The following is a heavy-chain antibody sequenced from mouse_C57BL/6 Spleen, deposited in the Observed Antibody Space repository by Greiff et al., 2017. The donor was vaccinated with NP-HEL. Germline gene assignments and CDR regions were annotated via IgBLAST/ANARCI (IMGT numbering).Heavy chain of an antibody. Sequence: EVKVVESGEGLVKPGGSLKLSCAASGFTFSSYAMSWVRQTPEKRLEWVAYISSGGDYIYYADTVKGRFTISRDNARNTLYLQMSSLKSEDTAMYYCTRDRAYGSSPYFDYWGQGTTLTVSS. D-gene: IGHD1-1*01. CDR1: GFTFSSYA. J-gene: IGHJ2*01. V-gene: IGHV5-9-1*02. CDR3: TRDRAYGSSPYFDY. CDR2: ISSGGDYI.